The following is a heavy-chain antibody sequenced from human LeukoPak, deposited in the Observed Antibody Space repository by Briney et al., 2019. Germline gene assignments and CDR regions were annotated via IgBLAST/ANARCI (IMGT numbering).Heavy chain of an antibody. CDR1: GFTFSSYS. J-gene: IGHJ4*02. V-gene: IGHV3-48*01. D-gene: IGHD3-22*01. Sequence: GGSLRLSCAASGFTFSSYSMNWVRQAPGKGLEWVSYISSSSSTIYYADSVKGRFTISRDNSKNTLYLQMNSLRAEDTAVYYCAKDRGYYYDSSGYHPDYWGQGTLVTVSS. CDR3: AKDRGYYYDSSGYHPDY. CDR2: ISSSSSTI.